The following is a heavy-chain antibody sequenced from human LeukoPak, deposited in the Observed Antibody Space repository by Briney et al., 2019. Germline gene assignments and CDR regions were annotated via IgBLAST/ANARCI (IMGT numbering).Heavy chain of an antibody. V-gene: IGHV4-34*01. Sequence: SETLSLTRAVYGGSFSGYYWSWIRQPPGKGLEWIGEINHSGSTNYNPSLKSRVAISVDTSKNQFSLKLSSVTAADTAVYYCARGRLRRGAWFDPWGQGTLVTVSS. CDR3: ARGRLRRGAWFDP. CDR2: INHSGST. D-gene: IGHD5/OR15-5a*01. CDR1: GGSFSGYY. J-gene: IGHJ5*02.